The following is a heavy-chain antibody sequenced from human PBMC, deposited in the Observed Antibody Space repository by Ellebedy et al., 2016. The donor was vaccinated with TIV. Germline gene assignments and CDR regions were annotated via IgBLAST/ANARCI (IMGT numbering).Heavy chain of an antibody. Sequence: SLKISXAASGFTFDDYAMHWVRQAPGKGLEWVSGISWNSGSIGYADSVKGRFTISRDNAKNSLYLQMNSLRAEDTALYYCAKELGLGELHAFDIWGQGTMVTVSS. J-gene: IGHJ3*02. V-gene: IGHV3-9*01. CDR3: AKELGLGELHAFDI. CDR2: ISWNSGSI. D-gene: IGHD3-16*01. CDR1: GFTFDDYA.